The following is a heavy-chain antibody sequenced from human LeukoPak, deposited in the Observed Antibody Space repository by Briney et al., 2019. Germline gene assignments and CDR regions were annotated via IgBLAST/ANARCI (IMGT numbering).Heavy chain of an antibody. D-gene: IGHD7-27*01. V-gene: IGHV3-13*01. Sequence: GGSLRLSCAASGFTFSTYDMHSVRQATGKGLEWVSAIDTVGNTYYAGSVKGRFTISRENAWNSLYLQMDSLRDGDTAVYYCIRIRTGEHQYGMDVWGQGTTVTVSS. CDR1: GFTFSTYD. J-gene: IGHJ6*02. CDR3: IRIRTGEHQYGMDV. CDR2: IDTVGNT.